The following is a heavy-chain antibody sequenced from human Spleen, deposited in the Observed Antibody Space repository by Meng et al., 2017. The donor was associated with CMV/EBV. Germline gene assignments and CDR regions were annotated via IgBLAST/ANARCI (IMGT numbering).Heavy chain of an antibody. Sequence: GGSLRLSCTASGFTFSSYGMHWVRQAPGKGLEWVAFIRYDGSDKYYADSVKGRFTISRDNSKSTLYLQMNSLRPEDTAVYYCARGGGSIYYYYGMDVWGQGTTVTVSS. J-gene: IGHJ6*02. CDR1: GFTFSSYG. D-gene: IGHD4-11*01. CDR2: IRYDGSDK. CDR3: ARGGGSIYYYYGMDV. V-gene: IGHV3-30*02.